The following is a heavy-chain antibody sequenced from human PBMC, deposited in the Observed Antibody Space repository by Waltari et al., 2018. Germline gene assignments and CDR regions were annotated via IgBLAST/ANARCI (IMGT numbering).Heavy chain of an antibody. CDR2: IYTSGHA. Sequence: QVKLQESGPGLVKPSQTLSLTCTVSGGSVNSGSYYWNWIRQPAGKGLEWIGRIYTSGHAHHNPSFRSRVSMSLDTSKNQFSLELASVDAADTAVYYCAGEFGSLAAAFDYWGQGTLVTVSS. CDR3: AGEFGSLAAAFDY. V-gene: IGHV4-61*02. CDR1: GGSVNSGSYY. J-gene: IGHJ4*02. D-gene: IGHD6-13*01.